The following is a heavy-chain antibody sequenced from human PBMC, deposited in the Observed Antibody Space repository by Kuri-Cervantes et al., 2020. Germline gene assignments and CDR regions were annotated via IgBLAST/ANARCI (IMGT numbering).Heavy chain of an antibody. Sequence: GGSLRLSCAASGFTFSSYAMHWVRQAPGKGLEWVSYISSSSSTIYYADSVKGRFTISRDNAKNSLYLQMNSLRDEDTAVYYCARCSGSYSDWFDPWGQGTLVTVSS. CDR1: GFTFSSYA. CDR2: ISSSSSTI. D-gene: IGHD1-26*01. V-gene: IGHV3-48*02. J-gene: IGHJ5*02. CDR3: ARCSGSYSDWFDP.